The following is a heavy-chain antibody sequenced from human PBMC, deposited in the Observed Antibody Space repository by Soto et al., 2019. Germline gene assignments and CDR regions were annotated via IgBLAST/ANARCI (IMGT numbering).Heavy chain of an antibody. CDR3: ARGAAVLGGPYYYYGMDV. V-gene: IGHV5-51*01. Sequence: GESLKISCKGSGYNFAGYWIAWVRQMPGKGLELMGIIYPSDSDTRYRPSFQGQVTISADKSISSAYLQWSSLRASDTAMYYCARGAAVLGGPYYYYGMDVWGQGTAVTVSS. D-gene: IGHD1-26*01. CDR1: GYNFAGYW. J-gene: IGHJ6*02. CDR2: IYPSDSDT.